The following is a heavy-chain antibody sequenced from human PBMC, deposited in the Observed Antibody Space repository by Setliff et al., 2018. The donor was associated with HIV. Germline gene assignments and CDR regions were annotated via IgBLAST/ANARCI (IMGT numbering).Heavy chain of an antibody. CDR2: ISGGGDST. CDR1: GFTFNRYD. J-gene: IGHJ4*02. CDR3: AKDHLSGWASDC. V-gene: IGHV3-23*01. Sequence: GGSLRLSCAASGFTFNRYDITWVRQAPGKGLEWVSLISGGGDSTSYADSVKGRFTISRDNAKNSLYLQMNSLRVEDTAVDYCAKDHLSGWASDCWGQGTLVTVSS. D-gene: IGHD6-19*01.